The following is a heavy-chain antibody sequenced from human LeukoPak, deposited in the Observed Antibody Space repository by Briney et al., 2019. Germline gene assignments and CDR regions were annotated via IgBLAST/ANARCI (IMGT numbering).Heavy chain of an antibody. CDR3: ARAIPLLWFGELSFYFDY. CDR2: ISAYNGNT. D-gene: IGHD3-10*01. Sequence: GASVKVSCKASGYTFTSYGISWVRQAPGQGLEWMGWISAYNGNTNYAQKLQGRVTMTTDTSTSTAYMELRSLRSDDTAVYYCARAIPLLWFGELSFYFDYWGQGTLVTVSS. J-gene: IGHJ4*02. V-gene: IGHV1-18*01. CDR1: GYTFTSYG.